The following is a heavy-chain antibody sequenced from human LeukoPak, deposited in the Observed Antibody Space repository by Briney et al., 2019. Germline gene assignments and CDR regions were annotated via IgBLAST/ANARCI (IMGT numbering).Heavy chain of an antibody. Sequence: GGSLRLSCAASGFTFRSYGIHWVRQAPGKGLEWVAIIRYDGTNKYYADSVKGRFTISRDNSKNTLYLQMNSLRAEDTAVYYCAKEGYYDILTGYYYYYYMGVWGKGTTVTVSS. CDR1: GFTFRSYG. J-gene: IGHJ6*03. CDR2: IRYDGTNK. V-gene: IGHV3-30*02. CDR3: AKEGYYDILTGYYYYYYMGV. D-gene: IGHD3-9*01.